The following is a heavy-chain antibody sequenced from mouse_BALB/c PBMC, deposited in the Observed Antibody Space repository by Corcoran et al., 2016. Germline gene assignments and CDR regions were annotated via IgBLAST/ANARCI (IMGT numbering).Heavy chain of an antibody. CDR1: GYSFTGYY. D-gene: IGHD1-1*01. CDR2: INPYNGAT. Sequence: EVQLQQSGPELVKPGASVKISCKASGYSFTGYYMHWVKQSHVKSLEWIGRINPYNGATSYNQNFKDKDSLTVDKSSSTAYMELHSLTSEDSAVYYCARGALLRYFDYWGQGTTLTVSS. J-gene: IGHJ2*01. V-gene: IGHV1-26*01. CDR3: ARGALLRYFDY.